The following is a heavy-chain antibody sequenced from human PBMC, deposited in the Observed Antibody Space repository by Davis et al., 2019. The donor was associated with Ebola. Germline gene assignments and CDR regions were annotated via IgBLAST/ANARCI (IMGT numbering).Heavy chain of an antibody. CDR2: ISAYNGNT. J-gene: IGHJ4*02. D-gene: IGHD3-16*01. CDR1: GYTFTSYG. V-gene: IGHV1-18*04. Sequence: ASVKVSCKASGYTFTSYGISWVRQAPGQGLEWMGWISAYNGNTNYAQKLQGRVTMTRDTSISTAYMELSRLRSDDTAMYYCARPKLRHSYYFDYWGQGTLVTVSS. CDR3: ARPKLRHSYYFDY.